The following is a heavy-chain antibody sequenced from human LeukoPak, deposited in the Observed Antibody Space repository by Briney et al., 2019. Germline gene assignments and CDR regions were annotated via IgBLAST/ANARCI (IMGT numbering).Heavy chain of an antibody. D-gene: IGHD1-14*01. CDR2: VHPDTGYA. Sequence: ASVKVSCKTSGYPFTTYEINWVRQAAGQGLEWMGWVHPDTGYADYAQKFQGRVTMTSDTSISTAYMELSSLRSDDAAVYFCARGPRNDPWGQGTLVTVSA. CDR3: ARGPRNDP. J-gene: IGHJ5*02. V-gene: IGHV1-8*01. CDR1: GYPFTTYE.